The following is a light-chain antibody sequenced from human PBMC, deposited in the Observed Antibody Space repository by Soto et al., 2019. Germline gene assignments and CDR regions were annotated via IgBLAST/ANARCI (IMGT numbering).Light chain of an antibody. V-gene: IGKV2-30*01. CDR3: MQGTHWSPYT. J-gene: IGKJ2*01. CDR1: QSLVYTDGDTY. CDR2: RVS. Sequence: DVVVTQSPLSLPVTLGRTASISCRSRQSLVYTDGDTYLNWFQQRPGQSPRRIIFRVSNRGSGVPDRFSGSGSGTDFTLKISRVEAEDVGVSYCMQGTHWSPYTFGQGTKLEIK.